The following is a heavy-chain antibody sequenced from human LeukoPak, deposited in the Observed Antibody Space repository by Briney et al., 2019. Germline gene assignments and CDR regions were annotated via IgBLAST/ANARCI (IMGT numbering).Heavy chain of an antibody. J-gene: IGHJ4*02. Sequence: SETLSLTCTVSGGSISSYYWSWIRQPPGKGLEWIGYIYYSGSTDYNPSLKSRVTISVDTSKNQFSLKLSSVAAADTAVYYCARGTGPWMTTVTAFDYWGQGTLVTVSS. CDR2: IYYSGST. D-gene: IGHD4-17*01. CDR3: ARGTGPWMTTVTAFDY. V-gene: IGHV4-59*01. CDR1: GGSISSYY.